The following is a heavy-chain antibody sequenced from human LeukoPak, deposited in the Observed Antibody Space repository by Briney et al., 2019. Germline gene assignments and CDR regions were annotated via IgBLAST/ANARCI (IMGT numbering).Heavy chain of an antibody. CDR1: GFTFRTYG. CDR3: AKDKGREGDY. CDR2: ISYDGSNK. Sequence: PGGSLRLSCAASGFTFRTYGMHWVRQAPGKGLEWVAVISYDGSNKYYADSVKGRFTISRDNSKNTLYLQMNSLRAEDTAVYYCAKDKGREGDYWGQGNLVTVSS. J-gene: IGHJ4*02. V-gene: IGHV3-30*18.